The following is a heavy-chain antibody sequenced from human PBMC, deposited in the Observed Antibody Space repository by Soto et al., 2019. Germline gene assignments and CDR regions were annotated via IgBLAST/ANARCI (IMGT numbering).Heavy chain of an antibody. V-gene: IGHV4-38-2*01. J-gene: IGHJ4*02. CDR2: IYHSGST. Sequence: SETLSLTCAVSGYSISSGYYWGWIRQPPGKGLEWIGSIYHSGSTYYNPSLKSRVTISVDTSKNQFSLKLSSVTAADTAVYYCARGGYGSVPFDYWGQGTLVTVSS. D-gene: IGHD3-10*01. CDR3: ARGGYGSVPFDY. CDR1: GYSISSGYY.